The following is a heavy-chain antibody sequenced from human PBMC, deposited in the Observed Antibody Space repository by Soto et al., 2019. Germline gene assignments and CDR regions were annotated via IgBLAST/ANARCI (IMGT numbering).Heavy chain of an antibody. CDR3: AITPNCGDGCAAGTYWYFDL. Sequence: EEHLLESGGGLVQPGGSLRLSCAASGFTFSIYAMSWVRQAPAKGLEWVSAISGSGGSTYYADSVKGRFTISRDNSKNTLYLQMNSLRAEDTAVYYCAITPNCGDGCAAGTYWYFDLWGRGTLVTVSS. CDR2: ISGSGGST. CDR1: GFTFSIYA. D-gene: IGHD2-21*02. V-gene: IGHV3-23*01. J-gene: IGHJ2*01.